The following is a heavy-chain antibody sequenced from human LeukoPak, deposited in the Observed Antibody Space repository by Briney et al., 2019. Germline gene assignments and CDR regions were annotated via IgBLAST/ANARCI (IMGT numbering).Heavy chain of an antibody. D-gene: IGHD1-1*01. Sequence: ASVKASCKASGYTFTGYYMHWVRQAPGQGLEWMGWINPNSGGTNYAQKFQGRVTMTRDTSISTAYMELSRLRSDDTAVYYCARDRGTTGTTSTRYYYYYYYMDVWGKGTTVTVSS. V-gene: IGHV1-2*02. J-gene: IGHJ6*03. CDR3: ARDRGTTGTTSTRYYYYYYYMDV. CDR1: GYTFTGYY. CDR2: INPNSGGT.